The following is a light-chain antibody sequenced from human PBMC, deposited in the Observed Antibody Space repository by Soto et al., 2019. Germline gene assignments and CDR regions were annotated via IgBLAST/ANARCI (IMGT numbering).Light chain of an antibody. CDR1: ERLSSVY. CDR2: GAS. V-gene: IGKV3-20*01. Sequence: EIVLTQFPGTLSLSPGARAPLSCRARERLSSVYLAWYQQQPGQPPRLLLYGASTRATGIPDRFCSSGSAPAFSLIINRLEPEDVSIYYCQQYGGSPRITFGQGTRLEIK. CDR3: QQYGGSPRIT. J-gene: IGKJ5*01.